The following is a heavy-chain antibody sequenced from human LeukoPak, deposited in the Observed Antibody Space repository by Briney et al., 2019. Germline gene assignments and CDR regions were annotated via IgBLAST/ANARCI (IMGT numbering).Heavy chain of an antibody. D-gene: IGHD1-26*01. CDR1: GFTFSTYS. J-gene: IGHJ4*02. CDR2: ISTSSSYI. Sequence: GGSLRFSCAASGFTFSTYSMNWVRQAPGKGLEWVSFISTSSSYIYYADSVKGRFTVSRDNARNSLYLQMNSLRAEDTAVYYCAKGGIVHPFDYWGQGTLVTVSS. CDR3: AKGGIVHPFDY. V-gene: IGHV3-21*04.